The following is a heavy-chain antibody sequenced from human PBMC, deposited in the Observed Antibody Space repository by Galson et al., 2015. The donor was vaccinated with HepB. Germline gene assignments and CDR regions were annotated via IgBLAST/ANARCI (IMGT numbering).Heavy chain of an antibody. CDR3: ARGRTTGTTCFDY. J-gene: IGHJ4*02. D-gene: IGHD1-1*01. CDR2: ISSSSSYT. V-gene: IGHV3-11*06. CDR1: GFTFSDYY. Sequence: SLRLSCAASGFTFSDYYMSWIRQAPGKGLEWVSYISSSSSYTNYADSVKGRFTISRDNAKNSLYLQMNSPRAEDTAVYYCARGRTTGTTCFDYWGQGTLVTVSS.